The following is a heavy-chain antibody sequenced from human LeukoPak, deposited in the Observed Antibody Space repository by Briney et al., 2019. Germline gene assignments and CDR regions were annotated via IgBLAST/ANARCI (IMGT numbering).Heavy chain of an antibody. V-gene: IGHV3-15*05. D-gene: IGHD3-10*01. CDR3: TTVTLRPVGL. Sequence: GGSLRLSCAACGFSFSRAWMSWVRQAPGKGLEWVGRIKSKSDGGTTDYAAPVKGRFTISRDDSKNTLFLQVNSLKIEDTAVYYCTTVTLRPVGLWGQGTLVTVSS. CDR2: IKSKSDGGTT. J-gene: IGHJ4*02. CDR1: GFSFSRAW.